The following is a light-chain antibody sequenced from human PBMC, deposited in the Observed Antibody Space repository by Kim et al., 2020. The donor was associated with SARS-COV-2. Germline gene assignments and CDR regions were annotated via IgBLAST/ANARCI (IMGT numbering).Light chain of an antibody. CDR1: QSVGIS. CDR3: QQYNNWPPVT. Sequence: EIVMTQSPATLSVSPGERATLSCGASQSVGISLVWYQQKPGQAPRLLIYGASTRATGIPARFSGSGSGTEFTLTISSLQSEDFAVYYCQQYNNWPPVTFGQGTKLEI. V-gene: IGKV3-15*01. CDR2: GAS. J-gene: IGKJ2*01.